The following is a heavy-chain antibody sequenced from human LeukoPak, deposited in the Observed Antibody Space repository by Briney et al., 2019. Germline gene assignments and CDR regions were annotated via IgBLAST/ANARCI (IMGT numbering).Heavy chain of an antibody. Sequence: TGGSLRLSCAASGFTFSTYGMHWVRQAPGKGPEWVALIWYDGSNKYYADSVKGRFTISRDNSKNTLYLQMNSLGAEDTAVYYCAKRSDSSSYSFDYWGQGTLVTVSS. D-gene: IGHD6-6*01. CDR2: IWYDGSNK. J-gene: IGHJ4*02. CDR3: AKRSDSSSYSFDY. V-gene: IGHV3-30*02. CDR1: GFTFSTYG.